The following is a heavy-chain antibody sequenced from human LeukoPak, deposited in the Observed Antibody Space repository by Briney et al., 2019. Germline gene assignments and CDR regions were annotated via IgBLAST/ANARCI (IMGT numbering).Heavy chain of an antibody. CDR1: GDSISSYY. CDR3: ARVSGPSRYYDSSAYLYYFDY. CDR2: IYYSGST. V-gene: IGHV4-59*01. Sequence: PSETLSLTCTVSGDSISSYYWSWIRQPPGKGLEWIGSIYYSGSTNYNPSLKSRVTISVDTSKNQFSLKLSSVTAADTAVYYCARVSGPSRYYDSSAYLYYFDYWGQGTLVTVSS. D-gene: IGHD3-22*01. J-gene: IGHJ4*02.